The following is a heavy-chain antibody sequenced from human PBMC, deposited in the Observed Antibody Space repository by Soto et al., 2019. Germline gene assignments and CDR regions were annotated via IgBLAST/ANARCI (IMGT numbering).Heavy chain of an antibody. J-gene: IGHJ6*02. V-gene: IGHV3-15*05. D-gene: IGHD3-3*01. CDR2: IKSESDGGTT. CDR3: VNGPVLRFLEWSPKLGHNPDYGMDV. CDR1: RSTFINAW. Sequence: GGSLRLSCAASRSTFINAWMAWVRQAPGKGLEWVAHIKSESDGGTTDYADSVKGRFTISRDNSKNTLYLQMSSLRAEDTAVYYCVNGPVLRFLEWSPKLGHNPDYGMDVWGQGTTVTVSS.